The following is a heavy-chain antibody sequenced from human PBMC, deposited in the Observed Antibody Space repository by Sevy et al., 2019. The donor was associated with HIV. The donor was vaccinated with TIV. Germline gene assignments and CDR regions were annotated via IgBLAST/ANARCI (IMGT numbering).Heavy chain of an antibody. CDR2: ISYSGTNK. CDR3: ARVAVEYCTDDCYHRFDY. Sequence: GGSLRLSCAASGFIFTLYAIHWVRQAAGKGLECVALISYSGTNKYYADSVKGRFTISRDDSKNTAYLQMNNLRTDDTAVYYCARVAVEYCTDDCYHRFDYWGQGTQVTVSS. J-gene: IGHJ4*02. V-gene: IGHV3-30-3*01. CDR1: GFIFTLYA. D-gene: IGHD2-21*02.